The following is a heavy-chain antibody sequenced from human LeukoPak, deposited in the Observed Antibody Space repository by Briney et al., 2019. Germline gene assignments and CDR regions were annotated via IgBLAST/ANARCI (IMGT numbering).Heavy chain of an antibody. D-gene: IGHD4-23*01. CDR2: IYYSGST. J-gene: IGHJ2*01. CDR3: EREDYGGNWFFDL. Sequence: SQTLSLTCTVSGGSISSGDYYWSWIRQPPGKGLEWIGYIYYSGSTYYNPSLKSRVTISVDTSKNQFSLKLSSVTAADTAVYYCEREDYGGNWFFDLWGGGTLVTVSS. V-gene: IGHV4-30-4*01. CDR1: GGSISSGDYY.